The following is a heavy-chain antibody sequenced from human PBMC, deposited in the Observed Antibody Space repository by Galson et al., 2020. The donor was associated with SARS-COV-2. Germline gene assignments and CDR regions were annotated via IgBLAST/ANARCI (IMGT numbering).Heavy chain of an antibody. Sequence: GGSLRLSCAASGFTFDDYAMHWVRQAPGKGLEWVSGISWNSGSIGYADSVKGRFTISRDNAKNSLYLQMNSLRAEDTALYYCAGGAMIDYWGQGTLVTVSS. D-gene: IGHD3-16*01. CDR1: GFTFDDYA. CDR2: ISWNSGSI. CDR3: AGGAMIDY. V-gene: IGHV3-9*01. J-gene: IGHJ4*02.